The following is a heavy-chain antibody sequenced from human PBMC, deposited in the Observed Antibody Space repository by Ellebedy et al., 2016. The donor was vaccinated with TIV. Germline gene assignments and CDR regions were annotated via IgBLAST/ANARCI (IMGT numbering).Heavy chain of an antibody. Sequence: MPSETLSLTCTVSGGSISSSSYYWGWIRLPPGKGLEWIGYFYYSGSTYYNTSLQSRVTISVDTSKNQFSLWLNSVTAADTAVYYCARLVRATKAFDIWGQGTMVTVSS. CDR1: GGSISSSSYY. J-gene: IGHJ3*02. CDR3: ARLVRATKAFDI. CDR2: FYYSGST. D-gene: IGHD1-26*01. V-gene: IGHV4-39*07.